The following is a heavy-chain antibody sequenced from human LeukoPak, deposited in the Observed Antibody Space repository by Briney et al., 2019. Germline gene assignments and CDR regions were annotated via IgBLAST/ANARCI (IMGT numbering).Heavy chain of an antibody. J-gene: IGHJ4*02. CDR3: ASSGSYRFDY. D-gene: IGHD1-26*01. Sequence: GGSLRLSCAASGFTFSSYAMHWVRQAPGKGLEWVAVISYDGSNKYYADSVKGRFTISRDNSKNTLYLQMNSLRDEDTAVYYCASSGSYRFDYWGQGTLVTVSS. CDR2: ISYDGSNK. CDR1: GFTFSSYA. V-gene: IGHV3-30*04.